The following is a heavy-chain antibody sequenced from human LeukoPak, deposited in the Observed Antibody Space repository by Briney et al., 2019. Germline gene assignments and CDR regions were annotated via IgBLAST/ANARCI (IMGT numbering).Heavy chain of an antibody. CDR3: AKDVSYDILTGYMDV. V-gene: IGHV3-30*02. D-gene: IGHD3-9*01. Sequence: GGSLRLSCAASGFTFSSYGMHWVRQAPGKGLEWVAFIRYDGSNKYYADSVKGRFTTSRDNSKNTLYLQMNSLRAEDTAVYYCAKDVSYDILTGYMDVWGKGTTVTISS. CDR2: IRYDGSNK. CDR1: GFTFSSYG. J-gene: IGHJ6*04.